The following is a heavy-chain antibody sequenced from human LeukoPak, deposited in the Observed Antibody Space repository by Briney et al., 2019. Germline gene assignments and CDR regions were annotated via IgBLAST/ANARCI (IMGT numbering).Heavy chain of an antibody. CDR3: TRSSSSWSLLGYYYYYMDV. Sequence: GGSLRLSCEVSGITFSNFAMAWVRQAPGKGLEWVSLITGTSGRTYYAASVKGRFIISRDNSKNTLYLQMNSLKTEDTAVYYCTRSSSSWSLLGYYYYYMDVWGKGTTVTISS. J-gene: IGHJ6*03. CDR1: GITFSNFA. CDR2: ITGTSGRT. D-gene: IGHD6-13*01. V-gene: IGHV3-23*01.